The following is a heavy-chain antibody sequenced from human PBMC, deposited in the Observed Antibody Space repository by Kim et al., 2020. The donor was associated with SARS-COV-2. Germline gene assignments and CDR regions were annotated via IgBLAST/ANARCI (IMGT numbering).Heavy chain of an antibody. J-gene: IGHJ3*02. V-gene: IGHV4-39*01. D-gene: IGHD3-22*01. CDR2: IYYSGST. CDR3: ARYYTMIVVVTDAFDI. Sequence: SETLSLTCTVSGGSISSSSYYWGWIRQPPGKGLEWIGSIYYSGSTYYNPSLKSRVTISVDTSKNQFSLKLSSVTAADTAVYYCARYYTMIVVVTDAFDIWGQGTMVTVSS. CDR1: GGSISSSSYY.